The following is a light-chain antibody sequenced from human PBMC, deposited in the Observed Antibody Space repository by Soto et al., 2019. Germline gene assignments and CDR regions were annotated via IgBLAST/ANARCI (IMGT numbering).Light chain of an antibody. CDR1: HIVSINY. V-gene: IGKV3-20*01. CDR2: GAS. Sequence: ETVLTQSPGTLSLSPGERATLSCRASHIVSINYLAWYQQKPGQAPRLLIYGASSRATGIPDRFSGSGSGTDFTLTISRLEPEDYAFYYCQQYGNSPLTFGGGTKVDIK. J-gene: IGKJ4*01. CDR3: QQYGNSPLT.